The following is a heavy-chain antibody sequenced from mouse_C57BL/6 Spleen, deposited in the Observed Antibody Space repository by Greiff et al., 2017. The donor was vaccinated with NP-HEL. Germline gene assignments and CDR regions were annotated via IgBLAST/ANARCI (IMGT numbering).Heavy chain of an antibody. J-gene: IGHJ3*01. V-gene: IGHV1-72*01. CDR2: IDPNSGGT. D-gene: IGHD2-4*01. Sequence: QVQLKQPGAELVKPGASVKLSCKASGYTFTSYWMHWVKQRPGRGLEWIGRIDPNSGGTKYNEKFKSKATLTVDKPSSTAYMQLSSLTSEDSAVYYCARSRGYDYDVAYWGQGTLVTVSA. CDR1: GYTFTSYW. CDR3: ARSRGYDYDVAY.